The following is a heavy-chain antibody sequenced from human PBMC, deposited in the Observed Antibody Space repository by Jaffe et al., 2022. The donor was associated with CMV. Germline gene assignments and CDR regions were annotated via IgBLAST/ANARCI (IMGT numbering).Heavy chain of an antibody. V-gene: IGHV3-9*01. D-gene: IGHD6-13*01. J-gene: IGHJ5*02. CDR2: ISWNSGSI. Sequence: EVQLVESGGGLVQPGRSLRLSCAASGFTFDDYAMHWVRQAPGKGLEWVSGISWNSGSIGYADSVKGRFTISRDNAKNSLYLQMNSLRAEDTALYYCAKDDSSSWYGRWFDPWGQGTLVTVSS. CDR3: AKDDSSSWYGRWFDP. CDR1: GFTFDDYA.